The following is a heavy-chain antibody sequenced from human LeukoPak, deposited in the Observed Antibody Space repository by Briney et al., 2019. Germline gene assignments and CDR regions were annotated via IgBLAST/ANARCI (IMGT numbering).Heavy chain of an antibody. CDR3: ARGLLTFGGVIGGPQALEYFQH. CDR1: GYTFTSYG. Sequence: ASVKVSCKASGYTFTSYGISWVRQAPGQGLEWMGWISAYNGKTNYAQKLQGRVTMTTDTSTSTAYMELRSLRSDDTAVYYCARGLLTFGGVIGGPQALEYFQHWGQGTLVTVSS. D-gene: IGHD3-16*02. V-gene: IGHV1-18*01. CDR2: ISAYNGKT. J-gene: IGHJ1*01.